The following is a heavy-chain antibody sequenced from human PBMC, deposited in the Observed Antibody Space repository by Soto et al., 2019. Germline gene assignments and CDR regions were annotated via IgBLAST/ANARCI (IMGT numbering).Heavy chain of an antibody. CDR1: GFSVSSKY. CDR2: IYGGGTT. J-gene: IGHJ4*02. Sequence: EVQLVESGGGLIQPGGSLRLSCAASGFSVSSKYMTWVRQAPGKGLEWVSVIYGGGTTYYEDSVKGRFTISRDNSKNTLYLQMNSLRADDTAVYYCVQTTGWPGFDFWGQGTLVTVSS. V-gene: IGHV3-53*01. CDR3: VQTTGWPGFDF. D-gene: IGHD6-19*01.